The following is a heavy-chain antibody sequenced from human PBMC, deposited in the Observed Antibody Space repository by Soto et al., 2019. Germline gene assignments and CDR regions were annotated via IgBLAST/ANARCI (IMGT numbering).Heavy chain of an antibody. D-gene: IGHD2-15*01. J-gene: IGHJ5*02. Sequence: QLQLQESGPGLVKPSETLSLTCTVSGGSISSSSYYWGWIRQPPGKGLEWIGSIYYSGSTYYNPSLKSRVTISVDTSKNQFSLKLSSVTAADTAVYYCARLHRYCSGGSCYRNWFDPWGQGTLVTVSS. CDR1: GGSISSSSYY. CDR2: IYYSGST. V-gene: IGHV4-39*01. CDR3: ARLHRYCSGGSCYRNWFDP.